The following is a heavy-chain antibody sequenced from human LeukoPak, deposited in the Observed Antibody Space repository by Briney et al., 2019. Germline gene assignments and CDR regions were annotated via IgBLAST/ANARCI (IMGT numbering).Heavy chain of an antibody. Sequence: PGGALRLSCAASGFTFSTYSMNWVRQAPGKGLEWVSYISSSRSTMYYAASVKGRFTICRDNAKDSLYLQMHSLRAEDAAVYYCVRVIWNDPYYWGQGTLVTVSS. J-gene: IGHJ4*02. D-gene: IGHD1-1*01. CDR1: GFTFSTYS. V-gene: IGHV3-48*01. CDR3: VRVIWNDPYY. CDR2: ISSSRSTM.